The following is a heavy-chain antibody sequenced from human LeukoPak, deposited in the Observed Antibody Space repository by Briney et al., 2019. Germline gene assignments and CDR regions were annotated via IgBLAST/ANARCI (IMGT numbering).Heavy chain of an antibody. CDR3: AKDISLGKFGGGGGAVDY. J-gene: IGHJ4*02. D-gene: IGHD2-21*01. CDR2: ISWNSGSI. CDR1: GFTFDDYA. V-gene: IGHV3-9*01. Sequence: GGSLRLSCAASGFTFDDYAMHWVRQAPGKGLEWVSGISWNSGSIGYADPVKGRFTISRDNAKNSLYLQMNSLRAEDTALYYCAKDISLGKFGGGGGAVDYWGQGTLVTVSS.